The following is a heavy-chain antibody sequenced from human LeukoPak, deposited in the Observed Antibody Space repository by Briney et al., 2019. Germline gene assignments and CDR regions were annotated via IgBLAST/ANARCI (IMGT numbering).Heavy chain of an antibody. J-gene: IGHJ4*02. CDR3: ARQVKTYYGSGSFDY. CDR2: IYYSGST. D-gene: IGHD3-10*01. CDR1: GGSISSYY. Sequence: SETLSLTCTVSGGSISSYYWSWIRQPPGKGLEWIGYIYYSGSTNYNPSLKSRVTISVDRSKNQFSLKLSSVTAADTAVYYCARQVKTYYGSGSFDYWGQGTLVTVSS. V-gene: IGHV4-59*08.